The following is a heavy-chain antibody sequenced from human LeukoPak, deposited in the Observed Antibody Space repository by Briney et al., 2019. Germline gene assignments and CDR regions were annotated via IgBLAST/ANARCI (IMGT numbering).Heavy chain of an antibody. CDR3: ARDHGYSYDYYFDY. CDR2: TYYDGGNT. D-gene: IGHD5-18*01. CDR1: GFIFTTYG. Sequence: GGSLRLSCAASGFIFTTYGLHWVRQAPGKGLEWVAVTYYDGGNTYYGDSVKGRFTISRDNSKNTLYLQMNSLRAEDTAVYYCARDHGYSYDYYFDYWGQGTLVTVSS. V-gene: IGHV3-33*01. J-gene: IGHJ4*02.